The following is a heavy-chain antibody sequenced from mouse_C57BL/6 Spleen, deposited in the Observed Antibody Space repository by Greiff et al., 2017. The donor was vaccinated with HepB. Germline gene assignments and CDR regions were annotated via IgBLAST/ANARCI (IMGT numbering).Heavy chain of an antibody. J-gene: IGHJ2*01. Sequence: VVESGPELVKPGASVKISCKASGYAFSSSWMNWVKQRPGKGLEWIGRIYPGDGDTNYNGKFKGKATLTADKSSSTAYMQLSSLTSEDSAVYFCARYGGITTNFDYWGQGTTLTVSS. CDR1: GYAFSSSW. CDR3: ARYGGITTNFDY. D-gene: IGHD1-1*01. V-gene: IGHV1-82*01. CDR2: IYPGDGDT.